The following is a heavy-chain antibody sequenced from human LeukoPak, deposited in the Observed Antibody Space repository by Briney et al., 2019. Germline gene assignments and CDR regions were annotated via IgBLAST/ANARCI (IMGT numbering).Heavy chain of an antibody. J-gene: IGHJ4*02. CDR1: GFTFSSYA. CDR3: ASPARGLTAVAGKRSDY. D-gene: IGHD6-19*01. Sequence: PGGSLRLSCAASGFTFSSYAMRWVRQAPGKGLEWVAVISYDGSNKYYADSVKGRVTISRESSENKLYVQMNSQRTEDTAMDECASPARGLTAVAGKRSDYWGQGTLVTVSS. CDR2: ISYDGSNK. V-gene: IGHV3-30-3*01.